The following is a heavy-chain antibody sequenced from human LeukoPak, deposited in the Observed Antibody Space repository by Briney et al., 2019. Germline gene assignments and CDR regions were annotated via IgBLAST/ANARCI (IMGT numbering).Heavy chain of an antibody. CDR2: INHSGST. CDR3: ARVFVYYDYVWGSYRYRDHYYYMDV. D-gene: IGHD3-16*02. J-gene: IGHJ6*03. V-gene: IGHV4-34*01. CDR1: GGSFSGYY. Sequence: SETLSLTCAVYGGSFSGYYWSWIRQPPGKGLEWIGEINHSGSTYYNPSLKSRVTISVDTSKNQFSLKLSSVTAADTAVYYCARVFVYYDYVWGSYRYRDHYYYMDVWGKGTTVTVSS.